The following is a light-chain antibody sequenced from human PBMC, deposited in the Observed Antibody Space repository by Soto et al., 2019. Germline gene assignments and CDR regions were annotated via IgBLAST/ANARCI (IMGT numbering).Light chain of an antibody. Sequence: DIQMTQSPSSLSASVGDRVSISCQANQDTDNYLNWYHQKPGKAPRLVIYDTSTLEIGVQSRFGGSRSGKKFTFTISGLQLEDGETYYCQQYNKVPYPFGQGTKVEMK. V-gene: IGKV1-33*01. CDR1: QDTDNY. CDR3: QQYNKVPYP. CDR2: DTS. J-gene: IGKJ2*01.